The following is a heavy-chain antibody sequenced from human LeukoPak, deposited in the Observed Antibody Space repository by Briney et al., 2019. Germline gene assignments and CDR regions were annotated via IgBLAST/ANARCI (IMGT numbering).Heavy chain of an antibody. CDR1: VFTFSSYG. CDR2: ISGGGVST. V-gene: IGHV3-23*01. CDR3: AKAPVTTCSGAYCYPFDY. J-gene: IGHJ4*02. D-gene: IGHD2-15*01. Sequence: GGSLRLSCAASVFTFSSYGMSWVRQAPGRGLEWVSTISGGGVSTYYADSVKGRFTISRDSSKNTLYLQMNSLRAGDAAVYYCAKAPVTTCSGAYCYPFDYWSQGTLVTVSS.